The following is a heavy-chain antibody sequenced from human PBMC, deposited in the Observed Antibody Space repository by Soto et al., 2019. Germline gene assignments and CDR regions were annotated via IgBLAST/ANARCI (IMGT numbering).Heavy chain of an antibody. Sequence: ASVKVSCKASGYTFTSYDIYWVRQATGQGLEWMGWMNPNTGNSAYAQKFQGRVTVTSDTSINTVHMELSSLRSEDTAVYYCARRAETNGWNGFGADKYYFDFWGQGTLVTVSS. V-gene: IGHV1-8*01. CDR3: ARRAETNGWNGFGADKYYFDF. D-gene: IGHD1-1*01. CDR2: MNPNTGNS. J-gene: IGHJ4*02. CDR1: GYTFTSYD.